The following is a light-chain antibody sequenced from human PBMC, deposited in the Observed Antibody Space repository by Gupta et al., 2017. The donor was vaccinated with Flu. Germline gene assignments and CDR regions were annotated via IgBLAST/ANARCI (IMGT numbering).Light chain of an antibody. Sequence: KVTISSSGSTARIGTNYVCWYQQFQGTETKLLMEDKDVRPSGIPDRLSCYKAGTSAYPETNGLQTADEADDYCGKSAGSMTVSVFGGGTKLTVL. J-gene: IGLJ3*02. CDR2: DKD. CDR3: GKSAGSMTVSV. V-gene: IGLV1-51*01. CDR1: TARIGTNY.